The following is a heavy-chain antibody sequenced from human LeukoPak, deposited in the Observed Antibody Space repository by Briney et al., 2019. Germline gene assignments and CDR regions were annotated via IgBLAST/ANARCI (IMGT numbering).Heavy chain of an antibody. Sequence: PSETLSLTCTVSGGSISSYYWSWIRQPPGKGLEWIGYIYYSGSTNYNPSLKSRVTISVDTSKNQFSLKLSSVTAADTAVYYCARVAWGMTITWGQGTLVTVSS. CDR3: ARVAWGMTIT. CDR1: GGSISSYY. J-gene: IGHJ4*02. CDR2: IYYSGST. V-gene: IGHV4-59*01. D-gene: IGHD2-8*02.